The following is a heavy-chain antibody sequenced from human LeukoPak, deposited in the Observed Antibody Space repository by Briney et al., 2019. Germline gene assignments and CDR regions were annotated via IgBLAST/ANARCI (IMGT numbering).Heavy chain of an antibody. D-gene: IGHD2-21*01. V-gene: IGHV3-74*01. Sequence: PGGSLRLSCAAFGFTFSSYWMHWVRQAPGKGLVWVSRINSDGSSTSYADSVKGRFTISRDNAKNTLYLQMNSLRAEDTAVYYCARDGEGDYVDYWGQGTLVTVSS. CDR1: GFTFSSYW. CDR3: ARDGEGDYVDY. J-gene: IGHJ4*02. CDR2: INSDGSST.